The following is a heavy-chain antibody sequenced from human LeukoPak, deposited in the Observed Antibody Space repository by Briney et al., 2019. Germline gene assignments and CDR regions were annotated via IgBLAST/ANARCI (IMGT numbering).Heavy chain of an antibody. V-gene: IGHV3-33*01. CDR1: GFTFSSYG. Sequence: PGRSLRLSCAASGFTFSSYGMHWVRQAPGKGLEWVAVIWYDGSNKYYADSVKGRFTISRDNSKNTLYLQMNSLRAEDTAVYYCARVYYYDSSGQYWGIFDYWGQGTLVTVSS. D-gene: IGHD3-22*01. CDR3: ARVYYYDSSGQYWGIFDY. CDR2: IWYDGSNK. J-gene: IGHJ4*02.